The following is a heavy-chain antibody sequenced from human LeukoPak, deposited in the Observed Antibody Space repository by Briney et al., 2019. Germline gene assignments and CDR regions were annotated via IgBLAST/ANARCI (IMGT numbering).Heavy chain of an antibody. V-gene: IGHV1-24*01. D-gene: IGHD3-16*02. CDR1: GNSLTIVS. CDR3: ATATIIWGSYRSWLDT. CDR2: LNPEHGGR. J-gene: IGHJ5*02. Sequence: ASVTVSCKVSGNSLTIVSIHWVRQSPGKGLEWMGGLNPEHGGRLYAQTFQGRVTMTEDASTDTAYMELNRLRSEDTAVYYCATATIIWGSYRSWLDTWGQGTLVTVSS.